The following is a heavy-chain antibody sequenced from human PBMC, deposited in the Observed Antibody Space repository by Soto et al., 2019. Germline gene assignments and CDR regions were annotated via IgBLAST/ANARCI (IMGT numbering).Heavy chain of an antibody. J-gene: IGHJ6*02. D-gene: IGHD3-10*01. CDR1: GYTFTSYG. CDR2: ISAYNGNT. CDR3: ARDDYCGSGSYHSYYYYGMDV. V-gene: IGHV1-18*01. Sequence: QVQLVQSGAEVKKPGASVKVSCKASGYTFTSYGISWVRQAPGQGLEWMGWISAYNGNTNYAQKLQGRVTMTTDTSTSTGYMELRDLRSDDTAVYYYARDDYCGSGSYHSYYYYGMDVWGQGNTVTVSS.